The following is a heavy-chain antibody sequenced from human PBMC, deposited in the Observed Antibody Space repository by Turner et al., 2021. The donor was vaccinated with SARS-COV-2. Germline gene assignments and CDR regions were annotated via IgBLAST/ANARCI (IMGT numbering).Heavy chain of an antibody. V-gene: IGHV3-64D*06. J-gene: IGHJ4*02. CDR3: VKGSY. Sequence: EVQLVESGGGLVQPGGSLSLSCSASGFPFSSYVMDWVRQAPRKGLEYVSAISSNGRSTYYADSVKGRFTISRDNSKNTLYLQMSSLRAEDTAVYYCVKGSYWGQGTLVTVSS. CDR2: ISSNGRST. CDR1: GFPFSSYV.